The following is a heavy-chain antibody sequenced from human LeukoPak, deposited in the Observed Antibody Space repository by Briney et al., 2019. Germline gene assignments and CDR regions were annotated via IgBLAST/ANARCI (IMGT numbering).Heavy chain of an antibody. CDR1: GGSISSYY. V-gene: IGHV4-59*01. Sequence: SETLSLTCTVSGGSISSYYWSWIRQPPGKGLEWIGYIYYSGSTNYNPSLKSRVTISVDTSKNQFSLKLSSVTAADTAVYYCARHYITMVRGVMYYFDYWGQGTLVTVSS. J-gene: IGHJ4*02. CDR2: IYYSGST. CDR3: ARHYITMVRGVMYYFDY. D-gene: IGHD3-10*01.